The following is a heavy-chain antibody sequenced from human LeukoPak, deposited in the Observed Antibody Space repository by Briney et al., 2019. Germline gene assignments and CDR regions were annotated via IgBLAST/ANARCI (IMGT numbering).Heavy chain of an antibody. CDR2: INHSGST. Sequence: SETLSLTCAVYGGSFSGYYWSLIRQPPGKGLEWIGEINHSGSTNYNPPLKSRVTISVDTSKNQFSLKLSSVTAADTAVYYCARSRGYSYGFLDYWGQGTLVTVSS. V-gene: IGHV4-34*01. CDR1: GGSFSGYY. CDR3: ARSRGYSYGFLDY. J-gene: IGHJ4*02. D-gene: IGHD5-18*01.